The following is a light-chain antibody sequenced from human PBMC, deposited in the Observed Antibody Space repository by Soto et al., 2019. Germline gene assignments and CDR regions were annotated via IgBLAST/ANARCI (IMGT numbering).Light chain of an antibody. Sequence: DIQMTQSPPSLSASVGDRVTITCRASQGIGNYLAWYQQKPGKVPKLLIYGASTLQSGVPSRFSGSGSGTDFTLTISILRPEDVATYYCQKYDRAPRTFGPGTRVEIK. V-gene: IGKV1-27*01. CDR1: QGIGNY. J-gene: IGKJ1*01. CDR2: GAS. CDR3: QKYDRAPRT.